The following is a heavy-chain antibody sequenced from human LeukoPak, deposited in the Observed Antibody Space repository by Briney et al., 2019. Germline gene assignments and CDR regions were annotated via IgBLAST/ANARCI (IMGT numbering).Heavy chain of an antibody. Sequence: GESLKISCKGSGYSFTSYWIGWVRQMPGKGLEWMGIIYPGDSDTIYSPSFQGQVTISADKSISTAYLQWSSLKASDTAMYYCARSRLTIDYYYYYMDVWGKGTTVTVSS. J-gene: IGHJ6*03. CDR2: IYPGDSDT. CDR3: ARSRLTIDYYYYYMDV. D-gene: IGHD5-24*01. CDR1: GYSFTSYW. V-gene: IGHV5-51*01.